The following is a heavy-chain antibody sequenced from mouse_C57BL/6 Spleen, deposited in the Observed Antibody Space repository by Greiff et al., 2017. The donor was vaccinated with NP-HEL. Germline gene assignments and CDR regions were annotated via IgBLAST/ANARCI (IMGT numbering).Heavy chain of an antibody. Sequence: QVQLQQSGAELARPGASVKMSCKASGYTFTSYTMHWVKQRPGQGLEWIGYINPSSGYTKYNQKFKDKATLTADKSSSTAYMQLSSLTSEDSAVYYCARGLRYDSNDGDYWGQGTTLTVSS. CDR1: GYTFTSYT. V-gene: IGHV1-4*01. CDR2: INPSSGYT. CDR3: ARGLRYDSNDGDY. D-gene: IGHD2-12*01. J-gene: IGHJ2*01.